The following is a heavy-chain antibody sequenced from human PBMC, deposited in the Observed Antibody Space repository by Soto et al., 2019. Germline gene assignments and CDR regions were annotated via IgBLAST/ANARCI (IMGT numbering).Heavy chain of an antibody. J-gene: IGHJ6*02. V-gene: IGHV1-18*01. Sequence: GASVKVSCKASGYTFTSYGISWVRQAPGQGLEWMGWISAYNGNTNYAQKLQGRVTMTTDTSTSTAYMELRSLRSDDTAVYYCARRTVDTATYYYYGMDVWGQGTAVTVSS. CDR2: ISAYNGNT. D-gene: IGHD5-18*01. CDR3: ARRTVDTATYYYYGMDV. CDR1: GYTFTSYG.